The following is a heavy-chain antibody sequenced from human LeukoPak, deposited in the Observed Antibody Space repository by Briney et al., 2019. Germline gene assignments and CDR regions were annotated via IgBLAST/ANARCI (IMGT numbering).Heavy chain of an antibody. CDR1: GFTFSSYG. Sequence: PGGSLRLSCAASGFTFSSYGTHWVRQAPGKGLEWVAVISHDGSNKYYADSVKGRFTISRDNSKNTLYLQMNSLRAGDTAVYYCARGLDFNTFDYWGQGTLVTVSS. CDR3: ARGLDFNTFDY. CDR2: ISHDGSNK. D-gene: IGHD3-3*01. V-gene: IGHV3-30*03. J-gene: IGHJ4*02.